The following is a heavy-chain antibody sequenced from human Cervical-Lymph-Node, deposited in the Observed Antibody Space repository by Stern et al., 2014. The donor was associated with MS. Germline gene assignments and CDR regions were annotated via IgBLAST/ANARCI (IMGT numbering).Heavy chain of an antibody. CDR2: IFWDDDK. V-gene: IGHV2-5*02. D-gene: IGHD1-26*01. Sequence: HITLKESGPTLVKPTQTLTLTCTFSGFSLSSHGVGVGWIRQPPGKALEWLALIFWDDDKRYSPSLKSRLTITKDTSKNQVVLTMTNMDPVDTATYYCAHSRGVGASADYWGQGTLVTVSS. CDR1: GFSLSSHGVG. J-gene: IGHJ4*02. CDR3: AHSRGVGASADY.